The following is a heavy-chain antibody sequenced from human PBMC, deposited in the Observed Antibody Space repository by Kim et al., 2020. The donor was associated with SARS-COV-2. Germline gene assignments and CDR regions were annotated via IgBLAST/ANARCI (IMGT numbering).Heavy chain of an antibody. V-gene: IGHV4-59*01. CDR1: GDSIRSYC. Sequence: SETLSLTSTISGDSIRSYCWSWFRQPPGKGLEWIGHLYYSGSTKYNPSLKSRVTISLDTSKKQFSLKLNSVTAADTAVYYCERGDYTAAAGNSFFDYWGQGTPVTVSA. D-gene: IGHD6-13*01. CDR3: ERGDYTAAAGNSFFDY. J-gene: IGHJ4*02. CDR2: LYYSGST.